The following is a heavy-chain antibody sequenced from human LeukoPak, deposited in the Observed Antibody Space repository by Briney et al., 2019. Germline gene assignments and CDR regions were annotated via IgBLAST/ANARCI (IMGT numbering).Heavy chain of an antibody. J-gene: IGHJ4*02. D-gene: IGHD6-19*01. CDR2: ISSSSSTI. CDR3: ARFKRAGGWSYFDY. V-gene: IGHV3-48*04. Sequence: GGSLRLSCAASGFTFSSYSMNWVRQAPGKGLEWVSYISSSSSTIYYADSVKGRFTISRDNAKNSLYPQMNSLRAEDTAVYYCARFKRAGGWSYFDYWGQGTLVTVSS. CDR1: GFTFSSYS.